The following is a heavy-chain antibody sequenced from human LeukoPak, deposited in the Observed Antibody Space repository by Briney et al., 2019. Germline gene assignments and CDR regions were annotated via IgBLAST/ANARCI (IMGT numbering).Heavy chain of an antibody. CDR1: GFTFSSYG. CDR2: ISYDGSNK. V-gene: IGHV3-30*03. Sequence: PGGSLRLSCAASGFTFSSYGMHWVRQAPGKGLEWVAVISYDGSNKYYADSVKGRFTISRDNSKNSLYLQMNSLRAEDTAVYYCARERNFDWLSSFDYWGQGTLVTVSS. J-gene: IGHJ4*02. CDR3: ARERNFDWLSSFDY. D-gene: IGHD3-9*01.